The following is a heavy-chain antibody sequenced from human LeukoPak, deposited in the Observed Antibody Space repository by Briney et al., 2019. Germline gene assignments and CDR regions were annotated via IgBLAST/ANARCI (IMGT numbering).Heavy chain of an antibody. J-gene: IGHJ6*04. CDR1: GGTFSSYA. Sequence: SVKVSCKASGGTFSSYAISWVRQAPGQGLEWMGRIIPIFGTANYAQKFQGRVTITADESTGTAYMELSSLRSEDTAVYYCALTQYSSITSCDPDDYYYGMDVWGKGTTVTVSS. CDR2: IIPIFGTA. CDR3: ALTQYSSITSCDPDDYYYGMDV. D-gene: IGHD2-2*01. V-gene: IGHV1-69*13.